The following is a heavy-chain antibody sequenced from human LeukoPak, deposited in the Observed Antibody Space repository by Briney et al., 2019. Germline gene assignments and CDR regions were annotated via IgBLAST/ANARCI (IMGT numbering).Heavy chain of an antibody. CDR3: ARGYSSNPNYFYYMDV. V-gene: IGHV1-18*01. J-gene: IGHJ6*03. CDR2: ISAYNGNT. Sequence: ASVKVSCKASGYTFTNYGLSWVRQAPGQGLEWMGWISAYNGNTDYALKLQGRVTMTTDTSTSTAYMELRSLRSDDTAVYYCARGYSSNPNYFYYMDVWGKRTTVTVSS. D-gene: IGHD6-13*01. CDR1: GYTFTNYG.